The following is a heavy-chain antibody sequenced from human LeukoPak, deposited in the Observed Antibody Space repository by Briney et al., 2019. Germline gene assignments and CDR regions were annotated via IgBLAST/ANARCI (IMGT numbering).Heavy chain of an antibody. J-gene: IGHJ4*02. CDR3: ARDQSTGGGF. CDR1: GYTFTGYY. V-gene: IGHV1-2*02. D-gene: IGHD7-27*01. CDR2: INSNGGTT. Sequence: ASVKVSCKASGYTFTGYYIHWVRQAPGQGLEWMGWINSNGGTTNYAQKFQGRVTMTSDTAISTGYMELTRLTSDDTAVYYCARDQSTGGGFWGQGTLVTVSS.